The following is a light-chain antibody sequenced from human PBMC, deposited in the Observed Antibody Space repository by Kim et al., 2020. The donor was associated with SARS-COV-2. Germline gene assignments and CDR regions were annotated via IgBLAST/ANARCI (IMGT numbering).Light chain of an antibody. J-gene: IGLJ2*01. CDR1: RSNMRGNY. CDR2: RNN. V-gene: IGLV1-47*01. Sequence: PGQRVTMPLSGSRSNMRGNYVYWYQQPPGAAPKLLILRNNQRPSGVPDRFSGSKSGTSASLAISGLRSEDEADYYCAAWDDSLHVVFGGGTQLTVL. CDR3: AAWDDSLHVV.